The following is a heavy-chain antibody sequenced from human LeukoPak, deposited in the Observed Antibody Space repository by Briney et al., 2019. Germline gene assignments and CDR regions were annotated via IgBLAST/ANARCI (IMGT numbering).Heavy chain of an antibody. CDR3: ARGVKIEYSSSSRNWYFDL. CDR1: GGSISSYF. J-gene: IGHJ2*01. CDR2: IFYSGNT. Sequence: SETLSLTCTVSGGSISSYFWSWIRQPPGKGLEWIGYIFYSGNTKYNPSLKSRVSISVDTSKNQFSLKLNFVTAADTAVYYCARGVKIEYSSSSRNWYFDLWGRGTLVTVSS. V-gene: IGHV4-59*08. D-gene: IGHD6-6*01.